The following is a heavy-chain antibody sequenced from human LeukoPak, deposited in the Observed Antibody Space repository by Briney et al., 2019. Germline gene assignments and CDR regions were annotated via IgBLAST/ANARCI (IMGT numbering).Heavy chain of an antibody. Sequence: AGGSLRLSCAASGFTFSDYYMSWIRQAPGKGLEWVSYISSSGSTIYYADSVKGRFTISRDNAKNSLYLQMNSLRAEDTAVYYCARDPHGQLELRIFFYGMGVWGQGTTVTVSS. V-gene: IGHV3-11*01. D-gene: IGHD1-7*01. CDR1: GFTFSDYY. CDR3: ARDPHGQLELRIFFYGMGV. CDR2: ISSSGSTI. J-gene: IGHJ6*02.